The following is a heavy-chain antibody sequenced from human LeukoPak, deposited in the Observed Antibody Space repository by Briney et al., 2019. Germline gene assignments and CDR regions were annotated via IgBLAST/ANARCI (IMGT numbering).Heavy chain of an antibody. V-gene: IGHV4-59*11. J-gene: IGHJ4*02. CDR1: GGSISSHY. D-gene: IGHD6-6*01. CDR3: ARGGIAARPFDY. Sequence: SETLSLTCTVSGGSISSHYWSWIRQPPGKGLEWIGYIYYSGSTNYNSSLKSRVTISVDTSKYQFSLKLSSVTAADTAVYYCARGGIAARPFDYWGQGTLVTVSS. CDR2: IYYSGST.